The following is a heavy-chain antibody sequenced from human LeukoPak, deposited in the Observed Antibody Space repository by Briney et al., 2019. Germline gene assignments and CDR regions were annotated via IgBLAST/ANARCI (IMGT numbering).Heavy chain of an antibody. J-gene: IGHJ3*02. Sequence: GESLQISCQGSGYSFTNYWIGWVRQMPGKGLEWMGLFFPGDSDTRYSPSFQGQVTISADKSISTAYLQWSSLKASDTAMYYCARQVSSSGWYGAFDIWGQGTMVTVSS. CDR2: FFPGDSDT. CDR1: GYSFTNYW. CDR3: ARQVSSSGWYGAFDI. D-gene: IGHD6-19*01. V-gene: IGHV5-51*01.